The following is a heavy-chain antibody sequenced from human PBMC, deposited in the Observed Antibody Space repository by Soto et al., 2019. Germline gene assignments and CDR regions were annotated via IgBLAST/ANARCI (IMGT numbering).Heavy chain of an antibody. V-gene: IGHV4-31*03. CDR1: GGSIRSGGYY. D-gene: IGHD5-18*01. CDR3: ARDRLMATAGTARHYFGLDV. CDR2: IYYSGNT. Sequence: SETLSLTCTVSGGSIRSGGYYWSWVRQNPRRGLEWIGNIYYSGNTYYNPSLKSRLTISVDTSKNQFSLNLSSVTAADTAVYYCARDRLMATAGTARHYFGLDVWCQGTTVTVSS. J-gene: IGHJ6*02.